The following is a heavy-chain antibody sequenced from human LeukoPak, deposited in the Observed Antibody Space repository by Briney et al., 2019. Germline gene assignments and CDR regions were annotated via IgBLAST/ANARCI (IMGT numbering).Heavy chain of an antibody. J-gene: IGHJ4*02. CDR2: ISNIGGRT. CDR1: GFTFSNYA. Sequence: PGGSLRLSCVASGFTFSNYAMHWVRQAPGKGLEYVSAISNIGGRTYYGNSVKGRFTISRDNSKNTLYLQMNSLRAEDTAVYYCAKDDDFWSGPPSPGYWGQGTLVTVSS. CDR3: AKDDDFWSGPPSPGY. D-gene: IGHD3-3*01. V-gene: IGHV3-64*01.